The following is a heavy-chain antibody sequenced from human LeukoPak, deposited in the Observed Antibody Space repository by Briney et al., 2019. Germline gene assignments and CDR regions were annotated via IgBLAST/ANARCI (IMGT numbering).Heavy chain of an antibody. CDR3: GRRRIDCSDTGRYVDY. D-gene: IGHD2-15*01. CDR1: GYTFTGYY. J-gene: IGHJ4*02. CDR2: MNPNRGDT. Sequence: GASVKVSCTASGYTFTGYYIHWMRQAPGQGLEWMGWMNPNRGDTSYAQKFQGRVTMTRDTPINTAYMKLSGLTSDDTAVYYCGRRRIDCSDTGRYVDYWGQGTLVTVSS. V-gene: IGHV1-2*02.